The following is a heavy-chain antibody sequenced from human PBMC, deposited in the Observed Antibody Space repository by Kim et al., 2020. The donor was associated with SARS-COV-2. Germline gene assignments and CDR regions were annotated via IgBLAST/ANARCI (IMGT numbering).Heavy chain of an antibody. CDR3: ARESYDILTGYNAYYYYGMDV. CDR2: IIPIFGTA. D-gene: IGHD3-9*01. CDR1: GGTFSSYA. Sequence: SVKVSCKASGGTFSSYAISWVRQAPGQGLEWMGGIIPIFGTANYAQKFQGRVTITADESTSTAYMELSSLRSEDTAVYYCARESYDILTGYNAYYYYGMDVWGQGTTVTVSS. V-gene: IGHV1-69*13. J-gene: IGHJ6*02.